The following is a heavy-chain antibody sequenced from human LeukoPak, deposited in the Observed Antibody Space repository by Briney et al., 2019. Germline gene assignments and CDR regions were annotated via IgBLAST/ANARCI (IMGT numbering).Heavy chain of an antibody. D-gene: IGHD2-2*01. CDR3: ARPRYCSSTSCLYMDV. V-gene: IGHV3-20*01. Sequence: GGSLRLSCAASGFTFSSYWMSWVRQAPGKGLEWVSGINWNGGSTGYADSVKGRFTISRDNAKNSLYLQMNSLRAEDTALYHCARPRYCSSTSCLYMDVWGKGTTVTVSS. J-gene: IGHJ6*03. CDR2: INWNGGST. CDR1: GFTFSSYW.